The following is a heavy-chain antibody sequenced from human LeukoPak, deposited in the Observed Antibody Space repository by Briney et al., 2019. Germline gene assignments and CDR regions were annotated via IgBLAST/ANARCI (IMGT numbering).Heavy chain of an antibody. CDR2: INPNSGGT. D-gene: IGHD3-10*01. Sequence: ASVKVSCKASGYTFTGYYMHWVRQAPGQGLEWMGWINPNSGGTNYAQKFQGRVTMTRDTSISTAYMELSRLRSDDTAVYYCAREIQKNYYGSGSPDYWGQGTLVTVSS. V-gene: IGHV1-2*02. CDR1: GYTFTGYY. CDR3: AREIQKNYYGSGSPDY. J-gene: IGHJ4*02.